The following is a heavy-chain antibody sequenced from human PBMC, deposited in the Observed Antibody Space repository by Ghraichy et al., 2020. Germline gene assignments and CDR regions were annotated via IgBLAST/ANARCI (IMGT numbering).Heavy chain of an antibody. D-gene: IGHD2-2*01. V-gene: IGHV3-21*01. CDR2: ISSSSSYI. J-gene: IGHJ3*02. CDR3: ARGRRGYCSSTSCYVAFDI. CDR1: GFTFSSYS. Sequence: GSLRLSCAASGFTFSSYSMNWVRQAPGKGLEWVSSISSSSSYIYYADSVKGRFTISRDNAKNSLYLQMNSLRAEDTAVYYCARGRRGYCSSTSCYVAFDIWGQGTMVTVSS.